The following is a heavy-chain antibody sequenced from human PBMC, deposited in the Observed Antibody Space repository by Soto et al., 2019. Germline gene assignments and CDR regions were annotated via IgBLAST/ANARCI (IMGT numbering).Heavy chain of an antibody. D-gene: IGHD2-21*02. CDR1: GFTFIGSA. Sequence: GGSLRLSWAAAGFTFIGSAMHWVRQASGKGLEWVGRIRDKANSYATAYTASVKGRFTISRDDSKNTAYLQMNSLKTEDTAVYYCTRLYCGGDCDFDSWGQGTLVTVS. CDR3: TRLYCGGDCDFDS. V-gene: IGHV3-73*01. CDR2: IRDKANSYAT. J-gene: IGHJ4*02.